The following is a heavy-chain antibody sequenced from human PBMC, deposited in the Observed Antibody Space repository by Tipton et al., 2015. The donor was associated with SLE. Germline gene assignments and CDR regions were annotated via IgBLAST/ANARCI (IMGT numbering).Heavy chain of an antibody. CDR2: ISSSGSTI. D-gene: IGHD1-26*01. J-gene: IGHJ6*02. V-gene: IGHV3-48*03. CDR1: GFTFSSYE. CDR3: ARGGKWRVGATRGYYAMDV. Sequence: SLRLSCAASGFTFSSYEMNWVRQVPGKGLEWVSYISSSGSTIYYADSVRGRFTISRDNAKNSLFLQMNSLRAEDTAVYYCARGGKWRVGATRGYYAMDVWGQGTTVTVSS.